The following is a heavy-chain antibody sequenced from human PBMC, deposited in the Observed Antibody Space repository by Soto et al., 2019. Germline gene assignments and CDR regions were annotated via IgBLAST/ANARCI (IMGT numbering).Heavy chain of an antibody. D-gene: IGHD1-26*01. J-gene: IGHJ4*02. V-gene: IGHV4-30-2*01. CDR1: GGSISSGGYS. CDR3: ARGSYGGNSRVFDY. Sequence: PSETLSLTCAVSGGSISSGGYSWSWIWQPPGKGLEWIGYIYHSGSTYYNPSLKSRVTISVDRSKNQFSLKLSSVTAADTAVYYCARGSYGGNSRVFDYWGPGTLVTVSS. CDR2: IYHSGST.